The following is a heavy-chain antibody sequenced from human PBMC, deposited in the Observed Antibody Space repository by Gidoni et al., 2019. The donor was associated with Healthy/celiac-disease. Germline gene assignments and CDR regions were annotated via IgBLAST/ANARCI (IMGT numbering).Heavy chain of an antibody. CDR1: GFTFSSYA. D-gene: IGHD6-13*01. CDR3: AKDVSHSAAARVVLNDAFDI. J-gene: IGHJ3*02. Sequence: EVQLLESGGGLVQPGGSLRLSCAASGFTFSSYAMSWVRQAPGKGLEWVSAISGSGGSTYYADSVKGRFTISRDNSKNTLYLQMNSLRAEDTAVYYCAKDVSHSAAARVVLNDAFDIWGQGTMVTVSS. CDR2: ISGSGGST. V-gene: IGHV3-23*01.